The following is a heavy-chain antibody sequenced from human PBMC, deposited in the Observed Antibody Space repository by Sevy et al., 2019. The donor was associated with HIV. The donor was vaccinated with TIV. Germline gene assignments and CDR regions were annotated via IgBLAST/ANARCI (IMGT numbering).Heavy chain of an antibody. J-gene: IGHJ4*02. Sequence: GGSLRLSCAASGFTFSSYAMHWVRQAPGKGLEWVAVISYDGSNKYYADSVKGRFTISRDNSKNTLYLQMNSLRAEDTAVYYCASWRTDYGDEEVWGQGTLVTVSS. CDR3: ASWRTDYGDEEV. D-gene: IGHD4-17*01. V-gene: IGHV3-30-3*01. CDR1: GFTFSSYA. CDR2: ISYDGSNK.